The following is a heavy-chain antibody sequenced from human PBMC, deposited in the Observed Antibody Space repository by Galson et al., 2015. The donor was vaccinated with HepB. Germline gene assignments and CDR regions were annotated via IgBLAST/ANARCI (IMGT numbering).Heavy chain of an antibody. CDR3: ARDSGLYSSDVGSYYYGMDV. CDR2: IYSGGST. D-gene: IGHD3-22*01. Sequence: SLRLSCAASGFTVSSNYMSWVRQAPGKGLEWVSVIYSGGSTYYADSVKGRFTISRDNSKNTLYLQMNSLRAEDTAVYYCARDSGLYSSDVGSYYYGMDVWGPGTTVTVSS. CDR1: GFTVSSNY. J-gene: IGHJ6*02. V-gene: IGHV3-53*01.